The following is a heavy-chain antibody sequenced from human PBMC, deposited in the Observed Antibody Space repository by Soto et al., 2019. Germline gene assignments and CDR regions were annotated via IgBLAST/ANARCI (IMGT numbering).Heavy chain of an antibody. J-gene: IGHJ5*01. CDR1: GFTFSRYG. Sequence: GSLRLSCAASGFTFSRYGMNWLRQAPGKGLEWVASISSSTSYVYYADSVKGRFSTSRDNAKNILYLEMYALRSEDTAVYYCARDPSEGRVGNWFESWGQGTLVTVSS. V-gene: IGHV3-21*06. CDR2: ISSSTSYV. CDR3: ARDPSEGRVGNWFES. D-gene: IGHD2-2*01.